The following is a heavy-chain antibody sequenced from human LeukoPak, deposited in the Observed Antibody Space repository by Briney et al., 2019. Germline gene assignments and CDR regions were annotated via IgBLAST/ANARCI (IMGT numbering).Heavy chain of an antibody. J-gene: IGHJ5*02. CDR1: GWSFNDFY. D-gene: IGHD2-2*01. CDR2: INARGDT. Sequence: PSETLSLTCAVYGWSFNDFYWNWIRQPPGKGVEWIGEINARGDTNYNPSLKSRVTISVDTSKNQFSLSLSSMSASDTAVYYCARGQVPAARGHNWFDPWGQGTLVTVSS. V-gene: IGHV4-34*01. CDR3: ARGQVPAARGHNWFDP.